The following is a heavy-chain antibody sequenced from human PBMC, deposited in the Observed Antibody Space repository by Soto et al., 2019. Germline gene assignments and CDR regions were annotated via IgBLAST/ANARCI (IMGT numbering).Heavy chain of an antibody. CDR1: GFTFSSYS. J-gene: IGHJ4*02. Sequence: QVQLVESGGGVVQPGRSLRLSCAASGFTFSSYSMHWVRQAPGKGLEWVTIISYDGSKKYYADSVKGRFTISRDNSKNTLYLQMSSLRAEDTAVYYCARESYGNYYFDYWGQGTLVTVSS. V-gene: IGHV3-30-3*01. CDR3: ARESYGNYYFDY. D-gene: IGHD4-17*01. CDR2: ISYDGSKK.